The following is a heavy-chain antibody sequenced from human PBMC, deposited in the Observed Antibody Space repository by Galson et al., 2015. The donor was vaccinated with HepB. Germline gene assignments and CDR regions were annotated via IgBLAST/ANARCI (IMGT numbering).Heavy chain of an antibody. CDR2: INPSGGNT. Sequence: SVKVSCKASGYTFTSYGISWVRQAPGQGLEWMGIINPSGGNTNYAQKFQGRVTMTRDTSTSTVSMELSSLRSEDTAVYYCARGATITTSVDYWGQGTLVTVSS. J-gene: IGHJ4*02. D-gene: IGHD4-11*01. CDR1: GYTFTSYG. CDR3: ARGATITTSVDY. V-gene: IGHV1-46*01.